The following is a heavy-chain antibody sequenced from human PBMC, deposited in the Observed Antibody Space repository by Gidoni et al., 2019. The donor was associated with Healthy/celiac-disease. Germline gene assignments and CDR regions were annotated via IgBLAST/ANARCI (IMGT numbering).Heavy chain of an antibody. Sequence: VQLVQYRAEVRKPGSAVYVCGEVSRGTFRSYAISWVRQAPGQGLEWVGGIIPNFGTANYAQKLQGRVTITADKSTSTAYLEMSSLRSEDTAVYYCARDPTLTNETEGPFDYWGQGTLVTVSS. CDR2: IIPNFGTA. CDR1: RGTFRSYA. V-gene: IGHV1-69*06. D-gene: IGHD4-17*01. J-gene: IGHJ4*02. CDR3: ARDPTLTNETEGPFDY.